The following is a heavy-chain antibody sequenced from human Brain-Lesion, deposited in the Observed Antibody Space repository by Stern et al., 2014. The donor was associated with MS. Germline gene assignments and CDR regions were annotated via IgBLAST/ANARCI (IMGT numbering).Heavy chain of an antibody. Sequence: QVPLRESGPGLVTPTQTLTLTCAFSGFSLRTDGVGGGWVRQPPGQALESLAPIYCANDNRYTPSLRSRLTITKDTSRNQLSLTMTNMNPVDTATYYCAHRRPHYASWDNGDFDYWGQGALVTVSS. CDR3: AHRRPHYASWDNGDFDY. CDR2: IYCANDN. CDR1: GFSLRTDGVG. V-gene: IGHV2-5*02. D-gene: IGHD3-3*01. J-gene: IGHJ4*02.